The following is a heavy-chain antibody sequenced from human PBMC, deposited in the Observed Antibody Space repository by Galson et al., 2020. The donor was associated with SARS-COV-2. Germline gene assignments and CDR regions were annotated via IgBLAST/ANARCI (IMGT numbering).Heavy chain of an antibody. CDR2: INYSGLT. D-gene: IGHD5-18*01. V-gene: IGHV4-34*01. CDR1: GGSFGGDF. J-gene: IGHJ3*02. Sequence: SETLSLTCGVHGGSFGGDFWTWIRRPPGRGLEWIGQINYSGLTYYNPSLKRRVTISVDTSMKQISLKLISVTAADLAIYYCARVRVDTGIPREFDIWGQGTMVTVSS. CDR3: ARVRVDTGIPREFDI.